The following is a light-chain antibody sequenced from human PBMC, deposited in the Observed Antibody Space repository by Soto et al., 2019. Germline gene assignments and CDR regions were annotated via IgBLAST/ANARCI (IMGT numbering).Light chain of an antibody. CDR2: KVS. V-gene: IGKV2-30*01. CDR1: QSLVYSDGNTY. J-gene: IGKJ2*03. Sequence: VVLTQSPLSLPVTLGQPASISCRSSQSLVYSDGNTYLNWFQQKPGQSPRRLIYKVSNRDSGVPDRFAGSGSSTDFTLTISRVEAEDVGVYYCMQGTHWPPFSFGQGTKLEIK. CDR3: MQGTHWPPFS.